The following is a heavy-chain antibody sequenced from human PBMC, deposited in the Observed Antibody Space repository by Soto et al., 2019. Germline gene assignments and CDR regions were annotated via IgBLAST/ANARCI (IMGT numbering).Heavy chain of an antibody. CDR2: INHRGST. D-gene: IGHD3-10*01. Sequence: QVQLQQWGAGLLKPSETLSLTCGVYGGSLSGYSWSWLRQPPGKGLEWIGEINHRGSTNYNPSLKSRVTISVDPSKNPFSLKLSSVTAADTAVYDCATLWPFDYWSQGTLFTVAS. V-gene: IGHV4-34*02. CDR1: GGSLSGYS. CDR3: ATLWPFDY. J-gene: IGHJ4*02.